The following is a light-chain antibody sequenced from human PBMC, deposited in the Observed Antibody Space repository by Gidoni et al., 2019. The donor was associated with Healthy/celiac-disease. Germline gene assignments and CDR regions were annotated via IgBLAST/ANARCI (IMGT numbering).Light chain of an antibody. CDR1: QSVSSY. CDR3: QQRSNWPPFT. V-gene: IGKV3-11*01. J-gene: IGKJ3*01. CDR2: DAS. Sequence: ELVLTQSPATLSFSPGERATLACRASQSVSSYLAWYQKKPGQAPRLLIYDASNRATGIPARFSGSGSGTDFTLTISSLEPEDFAVYYCQQRSNWPPFTFGSGTKVDIK.